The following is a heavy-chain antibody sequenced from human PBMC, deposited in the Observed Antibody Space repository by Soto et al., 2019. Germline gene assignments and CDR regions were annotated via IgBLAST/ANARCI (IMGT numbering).Heavy chain of an antibody. V-gene: IGHV3-15*01. CDR3: TTDGGGCSSTSCPDYYYYYMDV. Sequence: GGSLRLSCAASGFTFSNAWMSWVRQAPGKGLEWVGRIKSKTDGGTTDYAAPVKGRFTISSDDSKNTRYLQMNSLKTEDTAVYYCTTDGGGCSSTSCPDYYYYYMDVWGKGTTVTVSS. CDR1: GFTFSNAW. D-gene: IGHD2-2*01. J-gene: IGHJ6*03. CDR2: IKSKTDGGTT.